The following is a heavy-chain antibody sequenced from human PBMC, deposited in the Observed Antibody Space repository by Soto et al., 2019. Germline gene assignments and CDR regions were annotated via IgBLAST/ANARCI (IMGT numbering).Heavy chain of an antibody. CDR2: IDPSDSYT. CDR1: GYSFTSYW. J-gene: IGHJ6*02. CDR3: ARHLGSSWYGDYYYYGMDV. D-gene: IGHD6-13*01. V-gene: IGHV5-10-1*01. Sequence: RGESLKISCKGSGYSFTSYWISWVRQMPGKGLEWMGRIDPSDSYTNYSPSFQGHVTISADKSISTAYLQWSSLKASDTAMYYCARHLGSSWYGDYYYYGMDVWGQGTTVTVSS.